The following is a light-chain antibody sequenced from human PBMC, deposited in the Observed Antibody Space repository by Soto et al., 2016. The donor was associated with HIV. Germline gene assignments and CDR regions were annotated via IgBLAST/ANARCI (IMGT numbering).Light chain of an antibody. CDR3: QVWHSSTDHRV. Sequence: SYVLTQPPSVSVAPGKTAKITCGGHNIGDRSVHWYQQRPGQAPILVVYDDDDRPSGIPERFSGSNSGNTATLTISRVEAGDEADYHCQVWHSSTDHRVFGGGTKLTV. CDR2: DDD. V-gene: IGLV3-21*03. CDR1: NIGDRS. J-gene: IGLJ3*02.